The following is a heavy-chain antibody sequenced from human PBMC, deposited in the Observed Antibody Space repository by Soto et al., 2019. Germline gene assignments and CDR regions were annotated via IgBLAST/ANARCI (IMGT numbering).Heavy chain of an antibody. D-gene: IGHD3-3*01. CDR2: IDPSDSYT. V-gene: IGHV5-10-1*01. CDR3: ARWRKNYYYYGMDV. J-gene: IGHJ6*02. CDR1: GYSFTSYW. Sequence: GESLKISCKGSGYSFTSYWISWVRQMPGKGLEWMGRIDPSDSYTNYSPSFQGHVTISADKSISTAYLQWSSLKASDTAMYYCARWRKNYYYYGMDVWGQGTLVTVYS.